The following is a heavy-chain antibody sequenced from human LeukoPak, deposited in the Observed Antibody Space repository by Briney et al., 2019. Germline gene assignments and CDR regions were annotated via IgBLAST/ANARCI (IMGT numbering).Heavy chain of an antibody. D-gene: IGHD3-10*01. Sequence: SDTLSLTCNVSGGSIRNNYWSWIRQPPGKGLEWIGYIYYDGSTNYNPSLKSRVTISLDRSNNQFSLKMSSVTAADTALYYCARGRSVPDIWGPGTMVTVSS. J-gene: IGHJ3*02. CDR3: ARGRSVPDI. CDR1: GGSIRNNY. V-gene: IGHV4-59*07. CDR2: IYYDGST.